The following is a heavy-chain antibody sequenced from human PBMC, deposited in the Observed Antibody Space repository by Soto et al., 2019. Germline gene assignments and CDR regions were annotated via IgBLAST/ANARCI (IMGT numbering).Heavy chain of an antibody. CDR1: GGSFSGYY. D-gene: IGHD2-15*01. Sequence: QVQLQQWGAGLLKPSETLSLTCAVYGGSFSGYYWSWIRQPPGKGLEWIGEINHSGSTNYNPSLKSRVTISVDTSKNQFSLKLSFVTAADTAVYYCAREEDCSGGSCSDYWGQGTLVTVSS. J-gene: IGHJ4*02. CDR3: AREEDCSGGSCSDY. V-gene: IGHV4-34*01. CDR2: INHSGST.